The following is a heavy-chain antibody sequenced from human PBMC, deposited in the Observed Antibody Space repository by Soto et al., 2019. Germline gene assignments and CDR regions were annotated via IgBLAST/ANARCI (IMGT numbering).Heavy chain of an antibody. CDR1: GFTFSSYA. Sequence: GGSLRLSCAASGFTFSSYAMHWVRQAPGKGLEWVAIISYDGNNKYYADSVKGRFTITRDNSKNTLNLQVNSLTAEDTAVYYCARGSAAGVYYNALDVWGQGTTVTVSS. J-gene: IGHJ6*02. V-gene: IGHV3-30-3*01. CDR3: ARGSAAGVYYNALDV. D-gene: IGHD6-13*01. CDR2: ISYDGNNK.